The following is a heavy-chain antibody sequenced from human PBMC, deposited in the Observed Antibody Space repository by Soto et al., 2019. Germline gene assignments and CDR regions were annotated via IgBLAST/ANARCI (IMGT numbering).Heavy chain of an antibody. Sequence: QVQLVQSGAEVEKPGASVKVSCKASGYTFSSYDINWVRQAPGQGLEWMGWVSPNSGNPGYAQKFQGRVTMTRDTPKKTAHKGRGRLTSGGPGVYYWGRGDQTRGGGGGGYWGQGTLVTVSS. J-gene: IGHJ4*02. V-gene: IGHV1-8*01. CDR3: GRGDQTRGGGGGGY. CDR2: VSPNSGNP. CDR1: GYTFSSYD. D-gene: IGHD2-2*01.